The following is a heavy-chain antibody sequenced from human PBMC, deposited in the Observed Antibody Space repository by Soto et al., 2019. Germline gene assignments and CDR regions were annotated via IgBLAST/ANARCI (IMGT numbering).Heavy chain of an antibody. V-gene: IGHV4-59*01. CDR3: ARSGRFLELLFYLDS. D-gene: IGHD3-3*01. J-gene: IGHJ4*02. CDR1: GDSIDNYY. CDR2: IYYSGST. Sequence: PSETLSLTCTVSGDSIDNYYWSWIRQSPGKGLEWIGYIYYSGSTTYNPSLKSRVTISVDRAKNQFSLRLRSVTAADTAVYYCARSGRFLELLFYLDSWGQGARVTVS.